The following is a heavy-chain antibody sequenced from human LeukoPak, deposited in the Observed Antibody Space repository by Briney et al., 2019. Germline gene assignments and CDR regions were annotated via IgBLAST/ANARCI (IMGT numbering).Heavy chain of an antibody. V-gene: IGHV3-74*01. D-gene: IGHD6-19*01. Sequence: GGSLRLSCAASGFTFSSYWMHWVRQAPGKGLVWVSRINSDGSSTSYADSVKGRFTISRDNAKNSPYLQMNSLRAEDTAVYYCAREEEQWLVERQAGPDYWGQGTLVTVSS. CDR3: AREEEQWLVERQAGPDY. J-gene: IGHJ4*02. CDR2: INSDGSST. CDR1: GFTFSSYW.